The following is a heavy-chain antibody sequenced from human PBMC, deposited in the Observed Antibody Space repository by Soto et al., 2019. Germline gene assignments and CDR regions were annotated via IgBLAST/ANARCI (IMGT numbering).Heavy chain of an antibody. CDR1: GFIFSDYA. CDR2: IGHNGVST. V-gene: IGHV3-23*01. CDR3: AKRVSMDV. J-gene: IGHJ6*02. Sequence: AGGSLRLSCVVSGFIFSDYAMSWVRQAPGKRLEWVSTIGHNGVSTYYADSVKGRFTISRDNSKNTLYLRMNILRADDMGVYYCAKRVSMDVWGQGTTVTVSS.